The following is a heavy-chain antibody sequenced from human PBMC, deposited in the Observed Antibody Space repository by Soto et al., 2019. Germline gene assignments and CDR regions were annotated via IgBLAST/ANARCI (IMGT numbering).Heavy chain of an antibody. CDR3: ARDRLMTTAGTARHYFGLDV. Sequence: TLSLTCTVSGGSIRSGGYYWSWVRQNPRRGLEWIGNIYYSGNTYYNPSLKSRLTISVDTSKNQFSLNLSSVTAADTAVYYCARDRLMTTAGTARHYFGLDVWGQGTTVTVSS. V-gene: IGHV4-31*03. D-gene: IGHD4-4*01. CDR2: IYYSGNT. J-gene: IGHJ6*02. CDR1: GGSIRSGGYY.